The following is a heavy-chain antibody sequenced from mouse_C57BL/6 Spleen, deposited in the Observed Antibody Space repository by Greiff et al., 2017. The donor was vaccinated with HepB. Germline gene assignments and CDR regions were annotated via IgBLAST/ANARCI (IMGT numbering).Heavy chain of an antibody. V-gene: IGHV1-50*01. CDR1: GYTFTSYW. CDR2: IDPSDSYT. Sequence: VQLQQSGAELVKPGASVKLSCKASGYTFTSYWMQWVKQRPGQGLEWIGEIDPSDSYTNYNQKFKGKATLTVDTSSSTAYMQLSSLTSEDSAVYYCAKLKDYYGSSYGYFDVWGTGTTVTVSS. D-gene: IGHD1-1*01. J-gene: IGHJ1*03. CDR3: AKLKDYYGSSYGYFDV.